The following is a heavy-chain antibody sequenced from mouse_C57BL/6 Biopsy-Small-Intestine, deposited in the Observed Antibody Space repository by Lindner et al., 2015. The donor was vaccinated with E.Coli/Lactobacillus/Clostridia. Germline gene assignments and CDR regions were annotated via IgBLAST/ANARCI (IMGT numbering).Heavy chain of an antibody. V-gene: IGHV1-81*01. J-gene: IGHJ1*01. CDR3: ARDPLRLIGGTYLHYAMDV. Sequence: SVKVSCKASGGTFSSYGISWVRQAPGQGPEWMGGIIPMSGKTTHAQKFQGRVAMTADASTSIAQMELTSLTSDDTAVYYCARDPLRLIGGTYLHYAMDVWGQGTTVTVSS. D-gene: IGHD5-1*01. CDR1: GGTFSSYG. CDR2: IIPMSGKT.